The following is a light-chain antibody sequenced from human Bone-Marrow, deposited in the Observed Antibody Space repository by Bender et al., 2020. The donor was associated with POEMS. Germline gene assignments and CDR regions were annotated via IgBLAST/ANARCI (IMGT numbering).Light chain of an antibody. CDR3: CSYTGTTIGTLVI. J-gene: IGLJ2*01. V-gene: IGLV2-23*02. Sequence: QSALTQPASVSGSPGQSITISCTGTSSDVGKYNLVSWYQQHPGKAPKLMIFEVTKRPSGVSSRFSASKSGNKASLTISGLQAEDEADYYCCSYTGTTIGTLVIFGGGTKLTVL. CDR1: SSDVGKYNL. CDR2: EVT.